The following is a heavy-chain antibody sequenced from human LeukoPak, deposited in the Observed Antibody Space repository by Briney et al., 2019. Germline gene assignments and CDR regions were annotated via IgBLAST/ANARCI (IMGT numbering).Heavy chain of an antibody. Sequence: ASVKVSCKASGYTFTDYHIHWVRQAPGQRLEWMGWINAGNGNTKYSQEFQGRVTTTRDTSASTVYMELSSLRSEDMAVYYCARDRGSSSWYLDYWGQGTLVTVSS. CDR2: INAGNGNT. CDR1: GYTFTDYH. V-gene: IGHV1-3*03. J-gene: IGHJ4*02. CDR3: ARDRGSSSWYLDY. D-gene: IGHD6-13*01.